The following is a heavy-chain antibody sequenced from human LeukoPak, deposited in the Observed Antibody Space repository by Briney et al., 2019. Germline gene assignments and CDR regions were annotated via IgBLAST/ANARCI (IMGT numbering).Heavy chain of an antibody. J-gene: IGHJ5*02. V-gene: IGHV4-39*07. CDR2: IYYSGST. D-gene: IGHD6-13*01. CDR3: ARDRFRIAAAGGP. Sequence: SETLSLTCTVSGGSISSSSYYWGWIRQPPGKGLEWIGSIYYSGSTYYNPSLKSRVTISVDTSKNQFSLKLSSVTAADTAVCYCARDRFRIAAAGGPWGQGTLVTVSS. CDR1: GGSISSSSYY.